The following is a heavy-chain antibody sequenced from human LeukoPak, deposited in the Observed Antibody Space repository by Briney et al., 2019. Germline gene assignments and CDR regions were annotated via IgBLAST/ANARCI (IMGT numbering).Heavy chain of an antibody. CDR2: ISYDGSNK. V-gene: IGHV3-30-3*01. CDR1: GFSFSSYA. D-gene: IGHD1-7*01. J-gene: IGHJ4*02. CDR3: ARDKVGGLELPPTYHFDY. Sequence: GGSLRLSCAASGFSFSSYAMHWVRQAPGKGLEWVAVISYDGSNKYYADSVKGRFTISRDNSKNTLYLQMNSLRAEDTAVYYCARDKVGGLELPPTYHFDYRGQGTLVTVSS.